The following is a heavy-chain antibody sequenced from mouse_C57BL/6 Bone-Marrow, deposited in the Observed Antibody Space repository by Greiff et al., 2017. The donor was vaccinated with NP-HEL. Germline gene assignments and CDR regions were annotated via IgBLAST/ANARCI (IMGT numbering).Heavy chain of an antibody. V-gene: IGHV1-76*01. CDR2: IYPGSGNT. D-gene: IGHD2-3*01. CDR1: GYTFTDYY. Sequence: VMLVESGAELVRPGASVKLSCKASGYTFTDYYINWVKQRPGQGLEWIARIYPGSGNTYYNEKFKGKATLTAEKSSSTAYMQLSSLTSEDSAVYFCASRDHGYYYYYAMDYWGQGTSVTVSS. CDR3: ASRDHGYYYYYAMDY. J-gene: IGHJ4*01.